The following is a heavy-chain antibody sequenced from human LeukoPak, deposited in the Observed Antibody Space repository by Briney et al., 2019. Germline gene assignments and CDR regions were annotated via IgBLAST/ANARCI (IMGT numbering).Heavy chain of an antibody. CDR3: ARDTRDLLGTHYGMDV. V-gene: IGHV4-59*01. J-gene: IGHJ6*02. CDR1: GGSISSYY. D-gene: IGHD7-27*01. Sequence: SETLSLTCTVSGGSISSYYWSWIRQPPGKGLEWIGYIYYSGSANYNPSLKSRVTISVDTSKNQFSLKLSSVTAADTAVYYCARDTRDLLGTHYGMDVWGQGTTVTVSS. CDR2: IYYSGSA.